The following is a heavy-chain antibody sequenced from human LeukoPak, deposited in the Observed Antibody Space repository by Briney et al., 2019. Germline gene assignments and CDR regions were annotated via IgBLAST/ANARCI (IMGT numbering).Heavy chain of an antibody. CDR3: TTDGDGGDY. Sequence: PGRSLRLSCAASGFTFTNAWMTWVRQAPGKGPEWVGRIKGKTDDGTTDYAAPVRGRFTISRDDSKNTVYLQMNSLKTEDTAVYYCTTDGDGGDYWGQGTLVTVSS. CDR1: GFTFTNAW. V-gene: IGHV3-15*01. J-gene: IGHJ4*02. CDR2: IKGKTDDGTT. D-gene: IGHD4-17*01.